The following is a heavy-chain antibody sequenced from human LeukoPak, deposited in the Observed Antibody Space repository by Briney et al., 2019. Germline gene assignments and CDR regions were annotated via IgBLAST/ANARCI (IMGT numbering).Heavy chain of an antibody. V-gene: IGHV3-20*04. D-gene: IGHD5-18*01. CDR2: INWNGGST. Sequence: GGSLRLSCAASGFTFDDYGMSWVRQAPGKGLEWVSGINWNGGSTVYADSVKGRFTISRGNAKNSLYLQMNSLRAEDTALYYCARGGKAMVTLSYYYYYMDVWGKGTTVTVSS. CDR1: GFTFDDYG. CDR3: ARGGKAMVTLSYYYYYMDV. J-gene: IGHJ6*03.